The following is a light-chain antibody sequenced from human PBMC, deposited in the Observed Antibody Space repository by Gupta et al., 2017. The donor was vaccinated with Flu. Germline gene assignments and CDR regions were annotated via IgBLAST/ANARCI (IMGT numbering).Light chain of an antibody. J-gene: IGLJ2*01. CDR1: TSNIETNN. CDR3: AVWDDRLHGKV. CDR2: KNN. V-gene: IGLV1-44*01. Sequence: QAVLTQPPSTSGTPGQRVSISCSGSTSNIETNNVNWYQQFPGTAPKLLIYKNNQRPSGVPDRFAGSKSGTSASLAISGLRPEDEADYYCAVWDDRLHGKVFGGGTKLTVL.